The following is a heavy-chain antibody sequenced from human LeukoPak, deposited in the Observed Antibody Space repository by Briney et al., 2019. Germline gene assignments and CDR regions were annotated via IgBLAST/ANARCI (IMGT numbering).Heavy chain of an antibody. Sequence: GGSLRLSCAASGFTFSSYAMGWVRQAPGKGLEWLSAITASGGNTYYADSVKGRFTNSRDNSKNTLYLQVNSLRAEDTAVYYCAKGNGYSYGRYYFDYWGQGTLVTVSS. J-gene: IGHJ4*02. CDR1: GFTFSSYA. D-gene: IGHD5-18*01. CDR3: AKGNGYSYGRYYFDY. V-gene: IGHV3-23*01. CDR2: ITASGGNT.